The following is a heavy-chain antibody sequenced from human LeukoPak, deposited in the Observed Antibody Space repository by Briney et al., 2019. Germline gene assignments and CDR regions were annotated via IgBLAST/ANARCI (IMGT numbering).Heavy chain of an antibody. Sequence: ASVTVSCTASGYTFTSYGISWVRQAPGQGLEWMGWISAYNGNTNYAQKLQGRVTMTTDTSTSTAYMELRSLRSDDTAVYYCARSGYYGSGSYHNWFDPWGQGTLVTVSS. V-gene: IGHV1-18*04. J-gene: IGHJ5*02. CDR3: ARSGYYGSGSYHNWFDP. CDR2: ISAYNGNT. D-gene: IGHD3-10*01. CDR1: GYTFTSYG.